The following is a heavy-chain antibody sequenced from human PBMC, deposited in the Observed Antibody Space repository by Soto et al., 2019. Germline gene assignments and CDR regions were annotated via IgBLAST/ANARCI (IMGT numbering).Heavy chain of an antibody. J-gene: IGHJ4*02. CDR3: ARVYSNYYFDY. CDR2: IYYSGST. CDR1: GGSISSSSYY. V-gene: IGHV4-39*01. D-gene: IGHD4-4*01. Sequence: SETLSLTCTVSGGSISSSSYYWGWIRQPPGKGREWIGSIYYSGSTYYNPSLKSRVTKSVDTSKNRFSLKLSSVTAADTAVYYCARVYSNYYFDYWGQGTLVTVSS.